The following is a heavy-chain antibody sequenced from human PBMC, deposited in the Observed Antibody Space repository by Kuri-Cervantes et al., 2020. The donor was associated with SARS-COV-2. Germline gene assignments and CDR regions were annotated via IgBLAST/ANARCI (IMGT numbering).Heavy chain of an antibody. J-gene: IGHJ3*02. CDR1: GYTFTSYD. V-gene: IGHV1-8*02. CDR2: MNPNSGNT. CDR3: ATARFDFWSGYSWGGAFDI. D-gene: IGHD3-3*01. Sequence: ASVKVPCKASGYTFTSYDINWVRQATGQGLEWMGWMNPNSGNTGYAQKFQGRVTMTRNTSISTAYMELSSLRSEDTAVYYCATARFDFWSGYSWGGAFDIWGQGTMVTVSS.